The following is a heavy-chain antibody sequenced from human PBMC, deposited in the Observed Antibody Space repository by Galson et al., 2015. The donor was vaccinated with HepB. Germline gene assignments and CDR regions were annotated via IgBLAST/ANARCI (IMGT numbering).Heavy chain of an antibody. D-gene: IGHD1-7*01. V-gene: IGHV3-21*01. Sequence: SLRLSCAASGFTFSSYSMNWVRQAPGKGLEWVSSISSSSSYIYYADSVKGRFTISRDNAKNSLYLQMNSLRAEDTAVYYCARALDGTTRVPMDVWGKGTTVTVSS. CDR1: GFTFSSYS. CDR3: ARALDGTTRVPMDV. CDR2: ISSSSSYI. J-gene: IGHJ6*03.